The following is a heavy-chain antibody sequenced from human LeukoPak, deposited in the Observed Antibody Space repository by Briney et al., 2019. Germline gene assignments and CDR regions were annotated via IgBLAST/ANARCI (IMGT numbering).Heavy chain of an antibody. CDR2: IIPIFGTA. D-gene: IGHD2-2*01. CDR3: ARSPVPAAMEYYFDY. J-gene: IGHJ4*02. CDR1: GGTFSSYA. Sequence: ASVKVSCKASGGTFSSYAISWVRQAPGQGLEWMGGIIPIFGTANYAQKFQGRVTITTDESTSTAYMELSSLRSEDTAVYYCARSPVPAAMEYYFDYWGQGTLVTVSS. V-gene: IGHV1-69*05.